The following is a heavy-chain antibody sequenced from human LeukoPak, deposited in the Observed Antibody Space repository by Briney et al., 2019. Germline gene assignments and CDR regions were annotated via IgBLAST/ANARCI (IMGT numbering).Heavy chain of an antibody. Sequence: TSETLSLTCTVSGGSISSGSYYWSWIRQPAGKGLEWIGRIYTSGSTNYNPSLKSRVTISVDTSKNQFSLKLSSVTAADTAVYYCARERRPYYYGSGGLWGLNYFDYWGQGTLVTVSS. D-gene: IGHD3-10*01. J-gene: IGHJ4*02. CDR3: ARERRPYYYGSGGLWGLNYFDY. CDR1: GGSISSGSYY. V-gene: IGHV4-61*02. CDR2: IYTSGST.